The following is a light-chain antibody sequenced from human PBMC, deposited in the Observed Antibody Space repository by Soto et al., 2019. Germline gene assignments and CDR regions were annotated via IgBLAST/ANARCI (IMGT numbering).Light chain of an antibody. Sequence: QSALTQPASVSGSPGQSITISCTGTSSDVGGYNYVSWYQQHPGKAPKLMIYDVSNRPSGVSSRFSGSKSGNTASLTISGLQAEDGVDYYCSSYTGRSTDVFGTGTKSPS. CDR3: SSYTGRSTDV. J-gene: IGLJ1*01. V-gene: IGLV2-14*01. CDR1: SSDVGGYNY. CDR2: DVS.